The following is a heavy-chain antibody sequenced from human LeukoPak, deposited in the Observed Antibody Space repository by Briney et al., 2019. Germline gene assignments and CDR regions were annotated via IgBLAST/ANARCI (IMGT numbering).Heavy chain of an antibody. Sequence: ASVKVSCKASGYTFSNYVISWVRQAPGQGLEWVGWIRGDNGNTNYAQKLQGRVTMTPDTSTSTAYMKRRSLGSDETAVYYCARVDLLTGYYFFYYWGQRAQGTASP. V-gene: IGHV1-18*01. CDR2: IRGDNGNT. CDR3: ARVDLLTGYYFFYY. D-gene: IGHD3-9*01. CDR1: GYTFSNYV. J-gene: IGHJ4*02.